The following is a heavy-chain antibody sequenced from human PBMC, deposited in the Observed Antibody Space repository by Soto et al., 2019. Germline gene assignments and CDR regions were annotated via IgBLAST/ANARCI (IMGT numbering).Heavy chain of an antibody. CDR2: INPSGGST. J-gene: IGHJ1*01. Sequence: QVQLVQSGAEVKKPGASVKVSCKASGYTFTSYYMHWVRQAPGQGLEWMGIINPSGGSTSYAQKFQGRVTITRDTSTSTVYMELSSLRSEDTAVYYCARAGDYYYGSGSYYTGMGYFQHWGQGTLVTVSS. V-gene: IGHV1-46*03. CDR3: ARAGDYYYGSGSYYTGMGYFQH. D-gene: IGHD3-10*01. CDR1: GYTFTSYY.